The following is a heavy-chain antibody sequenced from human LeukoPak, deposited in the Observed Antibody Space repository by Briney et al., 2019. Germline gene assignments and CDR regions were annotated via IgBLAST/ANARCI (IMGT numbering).Heavy chain of an antibody. CDR3: AIAGYYYAPDAFDI. D-gene: IGHD3-22*01. V-gene: IGHV3-53*04. J-gene: IGHJ3*02. CDR1: GFTFSTYS. Sequence: PGGSLRLSCAASGFTFSTYSMNWVRQAPGKGLEWVSVIYSGGSTYYADSVKGRFTISRHNSKNTLYLQMNSLSAEDTAVYYCAIAGYYYAPDAFDIWGQGTMVTVSS. CDR2: IYSGGST.